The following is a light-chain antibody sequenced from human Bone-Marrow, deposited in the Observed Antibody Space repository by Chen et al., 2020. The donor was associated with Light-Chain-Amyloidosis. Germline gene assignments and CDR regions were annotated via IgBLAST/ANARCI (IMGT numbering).Light chain of an antibody. V-gene: IGKV1-12*01. CDR2: TAS. CDR3: LQAKTFPLT. J-gene: IGKJ3*01. Sequence: DIQLNQSPSYVSAPVGDRVTITCRASQDISNALCWYQQRPGKATKLLIYTASSLQNGVPSRFSGSGSGTDFTLTISGLQAEDFATYYCLQAKTFPLTFGPGTTVDLK. CDR1: QDISNA.